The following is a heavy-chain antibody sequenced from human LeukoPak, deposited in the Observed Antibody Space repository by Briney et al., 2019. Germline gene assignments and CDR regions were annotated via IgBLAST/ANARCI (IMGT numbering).Heavy chain of an antibody. V-gene: IGHV1-46*01. J-gene: IGHJ4*02. CDR2: INPSGGST. CDR3: AREGATMEFDY. CDR1: EYTFTSYY. D-gene: IGHD1-26*01. Sequence: GASVKVSCKASEYTFTSYYMHWVRQAPGQGLEWMGIINPSGGSTSYAQKFQGRVTMTRDTSTSTVYMELSSLRSEDTAVYYCAREGATMEFDYWGQGTLVTVSS.